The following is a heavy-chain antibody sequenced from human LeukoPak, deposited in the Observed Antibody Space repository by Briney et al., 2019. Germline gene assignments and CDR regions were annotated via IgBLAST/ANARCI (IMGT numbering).Heavy chain of an antibody. D-gene: IGHD1-1*01. CDR1: GYTFTGYY. CDR3: ARLKPLSWYYYYMDV. J-gene: IGHJ6*03. Sequence: ASVKVSCKASGYTFTGYYMHWVRQAPGQGLEWMGRINPNSGGTNYAQKFQGRATMTRDTSISTAYMELSRLRSDDTAVYYCARLKPLSWYYYYMDVWGKGTTVTVSS. CDR2: INPNSGGT. V-gene: IGHV1-2*06.